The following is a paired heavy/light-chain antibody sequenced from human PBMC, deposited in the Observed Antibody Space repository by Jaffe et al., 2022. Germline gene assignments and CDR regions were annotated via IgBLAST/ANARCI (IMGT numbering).Light chain of an antibody. Sequence: EIVLTQSPGTLSLSPGERATLSCRTSHSVSNTYLAWYQLKPGQTPRLLIYGASSRATDIPDRFSGSGSGTDFTLTISRLEPEDFAVYYCQQYGSSPLTFGQGTKVEIK. CDR1: HSVSNTY. CDR2: GAS. CDR3: QQYGSSPLT. V-gene: IGKV3-20*01. J-gene: IGKJ1*01.
Heavy chain of an antibody. J-gene: IGHJ4*02. CDR1: GGSISGYF. CDR2: IYYSGTT. D-gene: IGHD4-17*01. CDR3: ARGGGRLRYIDY. V-gene: IGHV4-59*01. Sequence: QVQLQESGPGLVRPSETLSLTCNVSGGSISGYFWSWIREPPGKGLEWIGYIYYSGTTYYNPSLKSRVTMSVDTSKNQFSLKLSSVTAADTAMYYCARGGGRLRYIDYWGQGTLVTVSS.